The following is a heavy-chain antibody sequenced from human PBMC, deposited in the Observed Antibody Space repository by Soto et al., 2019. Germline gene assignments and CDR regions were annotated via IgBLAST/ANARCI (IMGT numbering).Heavy chain of an antibody. Sequence: QVQLVESGGGVVQPGRSLRLSCAASGFTFSSYAMHWVRQAPGKGLEWVAVISYDGSNKYYADSVKGRFTISRDNSKNTLYLQMNSLRADDTAVYYCAREEDIVATSNFDYWGQGTLVTVSS. CDR3: AREEDIVATSNFDY. CDR2: ISYDGSNK. CDR1: GFTFSSYA. J-gene: IGHJ4*02. V-gene: IGHV3-30-3*01. D-gene: IGHD5-12*01.